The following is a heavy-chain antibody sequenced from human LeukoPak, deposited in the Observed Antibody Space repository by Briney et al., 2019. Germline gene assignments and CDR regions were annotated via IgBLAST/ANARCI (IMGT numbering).Heavy chain of an antibody. CDR3: ARVNPITMVRGANWFDP. CDR1: GYTFTRYD. D-gene: IGHD3-10*01. V-gene: IGHV1-8*01. J-gene: IGHJ5*02. CDR2: MNPNSGNT. Sequence: GASVKVSCKASGYTFTRYDINWVRQATGQGLEWMGWMNPNSGNTGYAQKFQGRVTMTRNTSISTAYMELSSLRSEDTAVYYCARVNPITMVRGANWFDPWGQGTLVTVSS.